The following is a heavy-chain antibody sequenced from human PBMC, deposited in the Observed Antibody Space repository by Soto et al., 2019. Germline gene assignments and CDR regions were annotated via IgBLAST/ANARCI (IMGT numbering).Heavy chain of an antibody. CDR2: IYYSGTT. D-gene: IGHD6-6*01. Sequence: QVQLQESGPGLVQPSQTLSLTCTVSGDSISSGDYYWSWVRQSPGKGLEWIGCIYYSGTTYYNPCLATRLTMSVDTSKNQFSLRLSSVTAADTAMYFCARDFQRYSSSPAPLEYWGQGTLVTASS. J-gene: IGHJ4*02. CDR3: ARDFQRYSSSPAPLEY. V-gene: IGHV4-30-4*01. CDR1: GDSISSGDYY.